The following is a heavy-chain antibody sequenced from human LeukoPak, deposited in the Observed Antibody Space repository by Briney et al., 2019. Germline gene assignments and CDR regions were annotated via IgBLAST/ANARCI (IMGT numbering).Heavy chain of an antibody. CDR2: IIPILGIA. CDR3: ARDGVAATDKAINAFDI. Sequence: WASVKVSCKASGGTFSSDAISWVRQAPGQGLEWMGRIIPILGIANYAQKFQGRVTITADKSTSTAYMELSSLRSEDTAVYYCARDGVAATDKAINAFDIWGQGTMVTVSS. V-gene: IGHV1-69*04. J-gene: IGHJ3*02. CDR1: GGTFSSDA. D-gene: IGHD6-25*01.